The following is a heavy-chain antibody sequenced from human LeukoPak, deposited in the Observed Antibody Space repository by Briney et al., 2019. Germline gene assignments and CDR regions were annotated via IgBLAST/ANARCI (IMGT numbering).Heavy chain of an antibody. CDR2: ISSSSSTL. CDR1: GFTFGDYS. CDR3: VGWGSDES. J-gene: IGHJ5*02. D-gene: IGHD3-10*01. V-gene: IGHV3-48*01. Sequence: PGGSLRLSCAGGFTFGDYSMNWIRQAPGKGLEWVSYISSSSSTLYYTDSVKGRFTISRDNAKRSLYLRMNSLRAEDTAVYYCVGWGSDESWGQGTPVTVSS.